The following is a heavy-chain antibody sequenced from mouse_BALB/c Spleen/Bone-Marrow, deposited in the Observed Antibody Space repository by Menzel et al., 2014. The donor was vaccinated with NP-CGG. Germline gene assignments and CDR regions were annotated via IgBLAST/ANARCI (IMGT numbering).Heavy chain of an antibody. CDR2: ISNGGDNT. CDR1: GFSFSSYI. J-gene: IGHJ2*01. V-gene: IGHV5-12-2*01. D-gene: IGHD2-14*01. Sequence: EVQLQESGGGLVQPGGSLKHSCAASGFSFSSYIMSWVRQTPEKRLEWVAYISNGGDNTYYPDTVKGRFIISRDNAKNTLCLQMSSLKSEDTAMYYCVRHRYDGYYFDYWGQGTTLTVSS. CDR3: VRHRYDGYYFDY.